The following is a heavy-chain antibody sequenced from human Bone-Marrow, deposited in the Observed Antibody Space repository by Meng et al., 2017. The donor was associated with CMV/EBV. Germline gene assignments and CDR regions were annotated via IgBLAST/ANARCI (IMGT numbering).Heavy chain of an antibody. D-gene: IGHD3-16*01. V-gene: IGHV1-69*05. CDR3: ASSPTPEPLLRLPDRYYYYGMDV. Sequence: SVKVSCKASGGTFSSYAISWVRQAPGQGLEWMGGIIPIFGTANYAQKFQGRVTITTDESTSTAYMELSSLRSEDTAVYYCASSPTPEPLLRLPDRYYYYGMDVWGQGTTVTGSS. CDR2: IIPIFGTA. CDR1: GGTFSSYA. J-gene: IGHJ6*01.